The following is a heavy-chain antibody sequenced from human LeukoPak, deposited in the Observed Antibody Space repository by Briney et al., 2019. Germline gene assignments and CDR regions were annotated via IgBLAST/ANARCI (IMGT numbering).Heavy chain of an antibody. CDR1: GFTFSNYG. V-gene: IGHV3-30*02. Sequence: SGGSLRLSCTTSGFTFSNYGIHWVRQAPGKGLEWVSFIKSDESDKHYADSVKGRFTISRDNSKNTLYLQMNSLRPEYTAVYYCTKGISTEDYRFFFWGQGALVTVSS. J-gene: IGHJ4*02. D-gene: IGHD3-16*02. CDR2: IKSDESDK. CDR3: TKGISTEDYRFFF.